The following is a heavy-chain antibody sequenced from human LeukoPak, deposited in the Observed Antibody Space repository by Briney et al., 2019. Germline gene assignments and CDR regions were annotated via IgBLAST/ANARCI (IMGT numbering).Heavy chain of an antibody. J-gene: IGHJ5*02. D-gene: IGHD2-2*01. V-gene: IGHV1-69*13. CDR1: GGTFSSYA. CDR3: ARGQIVVVPAAMGYGWFDP. Sequence: SVKVPCKASGGTFSSYAISWVRQAPGQGLEWMGGIIPIFGTANYAQKFQGRVTITADESTSTAYMELSSLRSEDTAVYYCARGQIVVVPAAMGYGWFDPWGQGTLVTVSS. CDR2: IIPIFGTA.